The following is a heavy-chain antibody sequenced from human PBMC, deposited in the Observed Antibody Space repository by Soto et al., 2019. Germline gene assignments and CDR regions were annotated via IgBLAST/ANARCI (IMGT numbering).Heavy chain of an antibody. D-gene: IGHD2-2*01. CDR3: ARGGGYCSSTSCYYWYYYYGMDV. Sequence: GSLRLSCAASGFTFSSYAMHWVRQAPGKGLEWVAVISYDGSNKYYADSVKGRFTISRDNSKNTLYLQMNSLRAEDTAVYYCARGGGYCSSTSCYYWYYYYGMDVWGQGTTVTVSS. V-gene: IGHV3-30-3*01. CDR2: ISYDGSNK. CDR1: GFTFSSYA. J-gene: IGHJ6*02.